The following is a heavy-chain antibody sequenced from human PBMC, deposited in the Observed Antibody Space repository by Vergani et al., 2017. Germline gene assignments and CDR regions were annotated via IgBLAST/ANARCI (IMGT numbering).Heavy chain of an antibody. V-gene: IGHV4-39*07. CDR1: GGSISSSSYY. CDR3: ARSTYNWNAGAFDI. Sequence: QLQLQESGPGLVKPSETLSLTCTVSGGSISSSSYYWGWIRQPPGKGLEWIGSIYYSGSTYYNPSLKSRVTISVDTSKNQFSLRLNSVTAADTAVYYCARSTYNWNAGAFDIWGQGTMVTVSS. CDR2: IYYSGST. D-gene: IGHD1-20*01. J-gene: IGHJ3*02.